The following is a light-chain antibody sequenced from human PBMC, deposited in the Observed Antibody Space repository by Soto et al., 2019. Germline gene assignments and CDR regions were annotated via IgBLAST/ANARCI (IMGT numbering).Light chain of an antibody. V-gene: IGKV1-5*01. Sequence: IQMTQSPPSLSASVGDRVTIXFRASQSISRWLAWYQQKPGKAPNLLIYDASSLQSGVPSRFSGIGSGTEFTLTISSLQPDDFATYYCQQYNSHWTFGQGTKVDI. J-gene: IGKJ1*01. CDR3: QQYNSHWT. CDR1: QSISRW. CDR2: DAS.